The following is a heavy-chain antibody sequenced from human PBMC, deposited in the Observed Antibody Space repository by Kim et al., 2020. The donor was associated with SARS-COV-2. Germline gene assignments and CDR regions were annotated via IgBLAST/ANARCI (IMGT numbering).Heavy chain of an antibody. J-gene: IGHJ4*02. Sequence: SVDSVKRRFTMSRDNAENSLYLQMSSLRTEDTAIYYCAALDTVQVPGGIWGQGTLVTVSS. V-gene: IGHV3-7*01. D-gene: IGHD3-10*01. CDR3: AALDTVQVPGGI.